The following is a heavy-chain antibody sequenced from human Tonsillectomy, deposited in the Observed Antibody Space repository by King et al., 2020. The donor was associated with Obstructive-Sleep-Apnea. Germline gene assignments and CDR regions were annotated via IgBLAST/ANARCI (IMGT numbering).Heavy chain of an antibody. Sequence: QLVQSGAEVKKPGESLRLSCKGSGYSFTNYWIGWVRQMPGKGLEWMGIIYPSDSDTRYSPSFQGQVTISADKSISTAYLQWSSLKASDTAMYYCARHDPPWSDYDYYFDNWGQGTLVTVSS. CDR2: IYPSDSDT. CDR1: GYSFTNYW. D-gene: IGHD5-12*01. V-gene: IGHV5-51*01. CDR3: ARHDPPWSDYDYYFDN. J-gene: IGHJ4*02.